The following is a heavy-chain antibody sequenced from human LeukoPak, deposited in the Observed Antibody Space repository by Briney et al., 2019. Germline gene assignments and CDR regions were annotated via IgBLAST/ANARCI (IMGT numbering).Heavy chain of an antibody. J-gene: IGHJ3*02. CDR3: ASRYCGGDCYPTRHLDI. D-gene: IGHD2-21*02. Sequence: SVKVSCKASGGTFSSYAISWVRQAPGQGLEWMGRIIPIFGIANYAQKFQGRVTITADKSTSTAYMELSSVRSEDTAVYYCASRYCGGDCYPTRHLDIWGQGTMVTVSS. CDR1: GGTFSSYA. V-gene: IGHV1-69*04. CDR2: IIPIFGIA.